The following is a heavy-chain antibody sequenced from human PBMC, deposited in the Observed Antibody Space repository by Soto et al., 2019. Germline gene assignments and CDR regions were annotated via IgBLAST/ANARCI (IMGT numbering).Heavy chain of an antibody. CDR3: AHRLRYCSGGSCYNWFDP. D-gene: IGHD2-15*01. Sequence: SGPTLVNPTQTLTLTFTFSGFSLSTSGVGVGWIRQPPGKALEWLALIYWDDDKRYSPSLKSRLTITKDTSKNQVVLTMTNMDPVDTATYYCAHRLRYCSGGSCYNWFDPWGQGTLVTVSS. CDR2: IYWDDDK. J-gene: IGHJ5*02. CDR1: GFSLSTSGVG. V-gene: IGHV2-5*02.